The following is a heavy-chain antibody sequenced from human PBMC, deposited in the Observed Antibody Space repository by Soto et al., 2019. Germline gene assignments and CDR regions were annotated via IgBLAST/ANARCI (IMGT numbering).Heavy chain of an antibody. Sequence: SETLSLTCTVSGGSISSYYWGWIRQPPGKGLEWIGYIYYSGSTNYNPSLKSRVTISVDTSKNQFSLKLSSVTAADTAVYYCASENYYYDSSVWFDPWGQGTLVTVS. CDR1: GGSISSYY. J-gene: IGHJ5*02. V-gene: IGHV4-59*01. CDR2: IYYSGST. D-gene: IGHD3-22*01. CDR3: ASENYYYDSSVWFDP.